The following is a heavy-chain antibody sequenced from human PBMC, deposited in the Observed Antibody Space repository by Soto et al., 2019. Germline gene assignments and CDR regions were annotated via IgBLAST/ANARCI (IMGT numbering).Heavy chain of an antibody. CDR3: AIRIGLRRIFGVAPLNNWFDP. V-gene: IGHV1-69*06. Sequence: SVKVSCKASGGTFSSYAISWVRQAPGQGLEWMGGIIPIFGTANYAQKFQGRVTITADKTTSTAYMALSTLRSEDTAVYYCAIRIGLRRIFGVAPLNNWFDPWGQGTLVTVSS. D-gene: IGHD3-3*01. J-gene: IGHJ5*02. CDR2: IIPIFGTA. CDR1: GGTFSSYA.